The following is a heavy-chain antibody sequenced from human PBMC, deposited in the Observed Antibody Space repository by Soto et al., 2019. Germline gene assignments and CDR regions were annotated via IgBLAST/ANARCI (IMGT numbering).Heavy chain of an antibody. CDR3: AATDDRYCSGGSCYPRAV. Sequence: SVKVSCKASGFTFTSSAMQWVRQARGQRLEWIGWIVVGSGNTNYAQKFQERVTITRDMSTSTAYMELSSLRSEDTAVYYCAATDDRYCSGGSCYPRAVWGQGTMVTVSS. J-gene: IGHJ3*01. CDR2: IVVGSGNT. D-gene: IGHD2-15*01. CDR1: GFTFTSSA. V-gene: IGHV1-58*02.